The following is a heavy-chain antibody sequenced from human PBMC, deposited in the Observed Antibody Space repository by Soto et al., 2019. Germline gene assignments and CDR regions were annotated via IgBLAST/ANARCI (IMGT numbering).Heavy chain of an antibody. CDR3: ASRRNIVATRLVHWFDP. CDR2: INHSGST. V-gene: IGHV4-34*01. J-gene: IGHJ5*02. CDR1: GGSFSGYY. D-gene: IGHD5-12*01. Sequence: NPSETLSLTCAVYGGSFSGYYWSWIRQPPGKGLEWIGEINHSGSTNYNPSLKSRVTISVDTSKNQFSLKLSSVTAADTAVYYCASRRNIVATRLVHWFDPWGQGTLVTVSS.